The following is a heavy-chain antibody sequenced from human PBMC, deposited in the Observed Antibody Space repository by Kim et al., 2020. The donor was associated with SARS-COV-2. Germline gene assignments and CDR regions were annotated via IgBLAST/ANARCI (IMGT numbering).Heavy chain of an antibody. Sequence: SETLSLTCTVSGGSIRSDGHYWSWIRQHPGRGLEWIGYIYYSGTTYYNPSLKSRVTISVDTSKNQFSLKLSSVTAADTAIYYCARYCNSTSCQTDAAFD. CDR1: GGSIRSDGHY. V-gene: IGHV4-31*03. D-gene: IGHD2-2*01. CDR2: IYYSGTT. J-gene: IGHJ4*01. CDR3: ARYCNSTSCQTDAAFD.